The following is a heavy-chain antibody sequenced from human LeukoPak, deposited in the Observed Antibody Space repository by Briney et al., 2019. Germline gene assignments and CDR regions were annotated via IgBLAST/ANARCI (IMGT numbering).Heavy chain of an antibody. J-gene: IGHJ5*02. CDR2: AYYRSKWYN. D-gene: IGHD3-10*01. V-gene: IGHV6-1*01. CDR3: ARATYYYDSGSYYNWFDP. CDR1: RDSVSSNSAA. Sequence: SQTLSLTCAISRDSVSSNSAAWNWIRQSPSSGLEWLGRAYYRSKWYNDYAVSVKSRITINPDTSKNQFFLQLNSVTPEDTAVYYCARATYYYDSGSYYNWFDPWGQGTLVTVSS.